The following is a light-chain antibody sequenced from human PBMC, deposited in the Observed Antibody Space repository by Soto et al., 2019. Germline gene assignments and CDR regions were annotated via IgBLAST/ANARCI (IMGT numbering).Light chain of an antibody. J-gene: IGKJ1*01. CDR1: QSISSIY. V-gene: IGKV3-20*01. CDR2: GAS. CDR3: QHYGDSSWT. Sequence: ELVLTQSPGTLSLSPGERATLSCRASQSISSIYLAWYQQKPGQAPRLLIYGASSRATGIPDRFSGSGSGTDFTLTISRLEPEDFAVYYCQHYGDSSWTFGQGTKVDIK.